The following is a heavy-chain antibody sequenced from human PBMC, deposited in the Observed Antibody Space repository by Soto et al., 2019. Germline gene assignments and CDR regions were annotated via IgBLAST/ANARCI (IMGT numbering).Heavy chain of an antibody. J-gene: IGHJ6*02. CDR1: GFTFSSYG. CDR3: ARDGLGGGRAARRYYYGMDV. V-gene: IGHV3-33*01. D-gene: IGHD6-6*01. Sequence: QVQLVESGGGVVQPGRSLRLSCAASGFTFSSYGMHWVRQAPGKGLEWVAVIWYDGSNKYYADSVKGRFTITRDNSKNTMYVQMNSLRAEDTAVYYCARDGLGGGRAARRYYYGMDVWGQGTTVTVSS. CDR2: IWYDGSNK.